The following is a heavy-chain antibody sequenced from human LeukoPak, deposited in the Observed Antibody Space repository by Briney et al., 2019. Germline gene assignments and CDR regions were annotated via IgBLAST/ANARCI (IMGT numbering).Heavy chain of an antibody. CDR1: GGSISSYY. Sequence: SETLSLTCTVSGGSISSYYWSWIRQPPGKGLEWIGEINHSGSTNYNPSLKSRVTISVDTSKNQFSLKLSSVTAADTAVYYCARVRVATDIWGQGTMVTVSS. CDR3: ARVRVATDI. V-gene: IGHV4-34*01. CDR2: INHSGST. J-gene: IGHJ3*02.